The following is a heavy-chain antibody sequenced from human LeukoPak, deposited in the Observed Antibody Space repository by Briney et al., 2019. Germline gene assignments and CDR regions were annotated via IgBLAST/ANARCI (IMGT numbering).Heavy chain of an antibody. V-gene: IGHV1-18*01. D-gene: IGHD4-17*01. CDR1: GYTFSSYG. Sequence: GASAKVSCKASGYTFSSYGISWVRQAPGQGLEWMGWISAYNGNTNYAQKLQGRVTMTTDTSTSTAYMELRSLRSDDTAVYYCARSPRSVTVTTYAYWGQGTLVTVSS. J-gene: IGHJ4*02. CDR2: ISAYNGNT. CDR3: ARSPRSVTVTTYAY.